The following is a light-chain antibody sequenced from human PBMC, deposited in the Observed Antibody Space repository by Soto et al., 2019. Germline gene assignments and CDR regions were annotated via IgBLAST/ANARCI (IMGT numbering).Light chain of an antibody. Sequence: DVVMSQSPLFLPVTLGQPASISCSSSQSLVHSDGNTYLNWYLQRPGQNPQXXXYDASNRFSGVPDRFSGSGSGTDGTLKISRVQEEDRGVYYCMQRTHVTITFGQGTRLEIK. CDR2: DAS. J-gene: IGKJ5*01. CDR3: MQRTHVTIT. CDR1: QSLVHSDGNTY. V-gene: IGKV2D-29*01.